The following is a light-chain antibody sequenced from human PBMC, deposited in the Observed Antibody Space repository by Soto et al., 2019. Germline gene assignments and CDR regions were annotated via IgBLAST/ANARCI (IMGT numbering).Light chain of an antibody. J-gene: IGKJ3*01. Sequence: DIQMTQSPSSLSASVGDRVTITCRASQSISNYLNWYKQKPGKAPNLLIYAASSLQSGVPSRFSGSGSGTDFTLTISSLQPEDFATYSCQQSYSTPFTCGPGTKVDIK. CDR1: QSISNY. CDR2: AAS. V-gene: IGKV1-39*01. CDR3: QQSYSTPFT.